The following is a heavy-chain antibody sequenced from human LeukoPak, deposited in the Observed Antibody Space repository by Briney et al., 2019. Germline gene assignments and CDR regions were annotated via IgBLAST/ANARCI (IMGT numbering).Heavy chain of an antibody. J-gene: IGHJ4*02. V-gene: IGHV3-21*01. D-gene: IGHD3-10*01. CDR3: ARSWYGSGSYYTDY. CDR1: GFTFSSYS. CDR2: ISSSSSYI. Sequence: GGSLRLSCAASGFTFSSYSMNWVRQAPGKGLEWVSSISSSSSYIYYADSVKGRFTISRDNAKNSLYLQMNSLRAEDTAVYYCARSWYGSGSYYTDYWGQGTLVTVSS.